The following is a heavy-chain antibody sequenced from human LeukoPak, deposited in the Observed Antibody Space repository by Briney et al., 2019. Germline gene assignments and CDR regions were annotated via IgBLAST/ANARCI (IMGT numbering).Heavy chain of an antibody. D-gene: IGHD5-12*01. CDR2: IYYSGSP. V-gene: IGHV4-61*05. J-gene: IGHJ4*02. CDR3: ARDATMMGNY. CDR1: GGSISSSSYY. Sequence: PSETLSLTCTVSGGSISSSSYYWGWIRQPPGKGLEWIGYIYYSGSPNYNPSLKSRVTISVDTSKNQFSLKLSSVTAADTAVYYCARDATMMGNYWGQGTLVTVSS.